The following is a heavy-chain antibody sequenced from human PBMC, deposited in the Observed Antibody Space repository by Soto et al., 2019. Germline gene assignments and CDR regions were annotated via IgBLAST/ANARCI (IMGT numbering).Heavy chain of an antibody. CDR3: VRDLDGSGSYYTDY. Sequence: QVHLVQSGVEVKKPGASVKVSCTASGYNFINYGITWVRQAPGQGLEWMGWIRVHKGNTNYARKFQGRVTMSTDTSTSTAYMELRSLRPDDTAVYYCVRDLDGSGSYYTDYWGPGTLVIVSS. D-gene: IGHD3-10*01. CDR1: GYNFINYG. J-gene: IGHJ4*02. CDR2: IRVHKGNT. V-gene: IGHV1-18*01.